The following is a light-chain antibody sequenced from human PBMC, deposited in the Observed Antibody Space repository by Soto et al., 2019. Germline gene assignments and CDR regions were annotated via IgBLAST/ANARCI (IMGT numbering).Light chain of an antibody. V-gene: IGKV3-20*01. J-gene: IGKJ4*01. CDR1: QTVRNNY. Sequence: EFVLTQSPGTLSLSPGERATLSCRASQTVRNNYLAWYQQKPGQAPRLLIYDASSRATGIPDRFSGGGSGTDFTLTIDSLQSEDFAVYYCHQYYNWPLTFGGGTKVDIK. CDR3: HQYYNWPLT. CDR2: DAS.